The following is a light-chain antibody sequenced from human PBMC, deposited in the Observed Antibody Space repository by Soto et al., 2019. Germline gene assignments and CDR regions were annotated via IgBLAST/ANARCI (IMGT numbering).Light chain of an antibody. J-gene: IGKJ4*01. Sequence: DIPMTQSPSALSASVGDRAPITCLASQSISSWLAWYQQKPGKAPKLLIYDASTLQSGVPSRFSGSGSGTDFTLTISSLQPEDFATYYCLQDNNYPLTFGGGTKVDI. CDR3: LQDNNYPLT. CDR1: QSISSW. CDR2: DAS. V-gene: IGKV1-5*01.